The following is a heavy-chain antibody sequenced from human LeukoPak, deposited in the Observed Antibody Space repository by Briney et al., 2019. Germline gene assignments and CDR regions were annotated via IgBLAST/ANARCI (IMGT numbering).Heavy chain of an antibody. V-gene: IGHV1-69*05. CDR1: GGTFSSYA. J-gene: IGHJ4*02. Sequence: SVKVSCKASGGTFSSYAISWVRRAPGQGLEWMGRIIPIFGTANYAQKFQGRVTITTDESTSTAYMELSSLRSEDTAVYYCAIESGSYFGLRYFDYWGQGTLVTVSS. D-gene: IGHD1-26*01. CDR3: AIESGSYFGLRYFDY. CDR2: IIPIFGTA.